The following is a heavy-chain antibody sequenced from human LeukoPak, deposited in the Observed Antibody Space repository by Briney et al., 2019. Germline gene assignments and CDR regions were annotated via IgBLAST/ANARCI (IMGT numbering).Heavy chain of an antibody. CDR2: INHSGST. Sequence: SETLSLTCAVYGGSFSGYYWSWIRQPPGKGREWIGEINHSGSTNYNPSLKSRVTISVDTSKNQFSLKLSSVTAADTAVYYCAFDTAMATGWGPGTLVTVSS. D-gene: IGHD5-18*01. J-gene: IGHJ4*02. CDR3: AFDTAMATG. V-gene: IGHV4-34*01. CDR1: GGSFSGYY.